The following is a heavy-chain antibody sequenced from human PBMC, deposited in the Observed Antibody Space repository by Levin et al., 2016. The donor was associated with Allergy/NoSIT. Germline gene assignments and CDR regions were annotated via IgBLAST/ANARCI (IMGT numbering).Heavy chain of an antibody. Sequence: GESLKISCAASGFTLSNYAMSWVRQAPGKGLEWVSAISVSGTITYYADSVKGRFTISRDSSHNMLYLQMDSLRAADTAIYYCAKDDYGYWFDPWGQGTLVTVSS. CDR3: AKDDYGYWFDP. CDR2: ISVSGTIT. CDR1: GFTLSNYA. V-gene: IGHV3-23*01. J-gene: IGHJ5*02. D-gene: IGHD4/OR15-4a*01.